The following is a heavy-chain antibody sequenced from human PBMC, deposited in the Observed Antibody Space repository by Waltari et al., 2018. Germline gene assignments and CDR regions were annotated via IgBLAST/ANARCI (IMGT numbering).Heavy chain of an antibody. Sequence: QVQLVESGGGVVQPGRSLRLSCAASGFPFSSYAMHWVRQAPGKGREWVAVRSYDGSNKYYADSVKGRFTISRDNSKNTLYLQMNSLRAEDTAVYYCARDLIAAAGMGDYWGQGTLVTVSS. V-gene: IGHV3-30-3*01. CDR1: GFPFSSYA. J-gene: IGHJ4*02. CDR3: ARDLIAAAGMGDY. CDR2: RSYDGSNK. D-gene: IGHD6-13*01.